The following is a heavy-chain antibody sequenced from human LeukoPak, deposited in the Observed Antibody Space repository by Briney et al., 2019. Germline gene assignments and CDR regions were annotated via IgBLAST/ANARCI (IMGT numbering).Heavy chain of an antibody. Sequence: PGGSLTLSCAASGFTFSSYAMSWVRQAPGKGLEWVSAISGSGGSTYYADSVKGRFTISRDNSKNTLYLQMNSLRAEDTAVYYCAKEGDCSGGSCPGYFQHWGQGTLVTVSS. D-gene: IGHD2-15*01. J-gene: IGHJ1*01. V-gene: IGHV3-23*01. CDR3: AKEGDCSGGSCPGYFQH. CDR1: GFTFSSYA. CDR2: ISGSGGST.